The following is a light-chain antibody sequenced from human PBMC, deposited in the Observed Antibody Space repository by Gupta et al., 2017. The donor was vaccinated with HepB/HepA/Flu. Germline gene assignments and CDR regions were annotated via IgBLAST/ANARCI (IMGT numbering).Light chain of an antibody. Sequence: DIQMTQSPSSLSASVGDRVTITCRASQSISIYTNWYQQKPGKAPKLLIYVASRVQSGVAPRFSGSGSGTXFTLTIXNRQPEDSATYYCQQRDSSPITFGXGTKVEIK. CDR1: QSISIY. CDR3: QQRDSSPIT. CDR2: VAS. V-gene: IGKV1-39*01. J-gene: IGKJ4*01.